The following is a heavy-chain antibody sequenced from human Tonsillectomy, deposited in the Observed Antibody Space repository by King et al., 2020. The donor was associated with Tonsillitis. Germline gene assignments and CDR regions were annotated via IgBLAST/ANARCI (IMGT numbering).Heavy chain of an antibody. J-gene: IGHJ4*02. Sequence: QLVQSGAEVKKPGESLKISCKGSGYSFTTYWIGWVRQMPGKGLEWMGIIYPGDSDTRYSPSFQGQVTISADKSISTAYLQWSSLKASDTAMYYCARVRYCSGGSCYSYGYWGQGTLVTVSS. CDR2: IYPGDSDT. CDR3: ARVRYCSGGSCYSYGY. CDR1: GYSFTTYW. V-gene: IGHV5-51*01. D-gene: IGHD2-15*01.